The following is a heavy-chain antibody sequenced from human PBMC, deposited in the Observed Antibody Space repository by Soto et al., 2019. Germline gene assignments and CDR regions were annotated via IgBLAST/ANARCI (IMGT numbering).Heavy chain of an antibody. CDR1: GFTFRDYY. J-gene: IGHJ4*02. D-gene: IGHD3-10*01. CDR3: ARSSGSYWWEFDY. CDR2: ISSSGNYA. Sequence: PGGSLRLSCAASGFTFRDYYMSWIRQAPGKGLEWISYISSSGNYADYADSMKGRFSISRDNAKNSLYLQVHSLRAEDTAVYYCARSSGSYWWEFDYWGQGTLVTVSS. V-gene: IGHV3-11*06.